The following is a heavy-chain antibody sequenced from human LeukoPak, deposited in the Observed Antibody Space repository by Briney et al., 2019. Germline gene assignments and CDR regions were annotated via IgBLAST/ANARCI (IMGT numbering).Heavy chain of an antibody. D-gene: IGHD3-22*01. CDR1: GFSFDDYA. V-gene: IGHV3-9*01. CDR2: VTWNRDKI. CDR3: AKDLSSAITSALVLDV. Sequence: GGSLRLSCTVSGFSFDDYAMHWVRQAPGKGLEWVSCVTWNRDKIGYGDSVKGRFTISRDNVKNVLYLQMNSLRPEDTALYYCAKDLSSAITSALVLDVWGQGTTVFVSS. J-gene: IGHJ6*02.